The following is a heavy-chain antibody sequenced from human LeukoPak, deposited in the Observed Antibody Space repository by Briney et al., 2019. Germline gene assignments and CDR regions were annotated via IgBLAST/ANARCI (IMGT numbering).Heavy chain of an antibody. Sequence: SVNVSCKASGGTFSSYAISWVRQAPGQGLEWMGGIIPIFGTANYAQKFQGRVTITADESTSTAYMELSSLRSEDTAVYYCARLYGSGSPDNYGMDVWAKGPRSPSP. J-gene: IGHJ6*02. V-gene: IGHV1-69*13. CDR2: IIPIFGTA. CDR3: ARLYGSGSPDNYGMDV. D-gene: IGHD3-10*01. CDR1: GGTFSSYA.